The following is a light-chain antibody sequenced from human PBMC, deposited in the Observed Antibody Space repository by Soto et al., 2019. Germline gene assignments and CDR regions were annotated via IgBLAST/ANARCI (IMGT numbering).Light chain of an antibody. CDR3: QQYNSYPKT. V-gene: IGKV1-5*01. CDR2: DAS. J-gene: IGKJ1*01. Sequence: DVQMTLSPSALSASVGDRVTITCRASQSISSWLAWYQQKPGKAPKLLIYDASSLESGVPSRFSGSGSGTEFTLTISSLQPDDFATYYCQQYNSYPKTFGQRTKVDI. CDR1: QSISSW.